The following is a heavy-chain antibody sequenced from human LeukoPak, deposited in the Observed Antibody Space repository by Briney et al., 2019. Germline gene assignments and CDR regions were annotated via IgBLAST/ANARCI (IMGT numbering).Heavy chain of an antibody. V-gene: IGHV4-34*01. CDR3: ARVWRMGSSGWYLNGPPNWFDP. J-gene: IGHJ5*02. CDR1: GGSFSGYY. CDR2: INHSGRT. Sequence: SETLSLTCAVYGGSFSGYYWSWIRQPPGKGLEWIGEINHSGRTNYNPSLKSRVTISVDTSKNQFSLKLSSVTAADTAVYYCARVWRMGSSGWYLNGPPNWFDPWGQGTLVTVSS. D-gene: IGHD6-13*01.